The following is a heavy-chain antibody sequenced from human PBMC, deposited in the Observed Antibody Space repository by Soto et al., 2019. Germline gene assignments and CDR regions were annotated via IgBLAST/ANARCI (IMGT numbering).Heavy chain of an antibody. CDR3: ASGVVLPLNYGLDV. D-gene: IGHD2-2*01. CDR1: GGTFSSAA. CDR2: IIPIFGTA. J-gene: IGHJ6*02. Sequence: QVQLVQSGAEVKKPGSSVRVSCKAYGGTFSSAAISWVRQAPGQGLEWMGGIIPIFGTANYAQKFQGRVTIIADESTITAHMELSSLRSEDTAIYYCASGVVLPLNYGLDVWGQGTTVTVSS. V-gene: IGHV1-69*01.